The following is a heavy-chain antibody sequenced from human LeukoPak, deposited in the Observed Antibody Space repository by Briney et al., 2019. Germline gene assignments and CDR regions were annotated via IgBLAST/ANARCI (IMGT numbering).Heavy chain of an antibody. V-gene: IGHV1-18*01. Sequence: ASVKVSCKASGYTFTSYGISWVRQAPGQGLEWMGWISAYNGNTNYAQKLQGRVTMTTDTSTSTAHMELRSLRSDDTAVYYCARVWIGVDNQIDYWGQGTLVTVSS. J-gene: IGHJ4*02. CDR2: ISAYNGNT. CDR1: GYTFTSYG. D-gene: IGHD3-22*01. CDR3: ARVWIGVDNQIDY.